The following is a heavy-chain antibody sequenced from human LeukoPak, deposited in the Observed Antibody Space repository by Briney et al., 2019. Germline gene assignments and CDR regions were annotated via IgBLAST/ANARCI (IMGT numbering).Heavy chain of an antibody. CDR1: GFTFSTYV. J-gene: IGHJ6*04. CDR2: ISNDGSTE. CDR3: ARDAPPLGMDV. Sequence: GGSLRLSCAASGFTFSTYVMHWVRQAPGKGLEWVAVISNDGSTEYYADSVKGRFTVSRDNSKNTVYLQMNSLRAEDTAVYYCARDAPPLGMDVWGIGTTVTVSS. V-gene: IGHV3-30*04.